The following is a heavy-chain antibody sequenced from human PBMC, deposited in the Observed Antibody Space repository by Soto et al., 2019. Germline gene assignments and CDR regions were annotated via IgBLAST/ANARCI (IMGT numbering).Heavy chain of an antibody. D-gene: IGHD6-13*01. CDR1: GDSVSSNSAA. CDR2: TYYRSKWYN. Sequence: SQTLSLTCAISGDSVSSNSAAWNWIRQSPSRGLEWLGRTYYRSKWYNDYAVSVKSRITINPDTSKNQFSLQLNSVTPEDTALYYCAGARSTWGSTWYFDYWAQGTLVTVSS. V-gene: IGHV6-1*01. CDR3: AGARSTWGSTWYFDY. J-gene: IGHJ4*02.